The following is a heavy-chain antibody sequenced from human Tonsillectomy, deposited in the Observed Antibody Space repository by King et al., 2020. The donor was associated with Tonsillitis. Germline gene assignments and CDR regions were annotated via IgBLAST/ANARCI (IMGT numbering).Heavy chain of an antibody. CDR2: SNPDTGGT. V-gene: IGHV1-2*02. CDR3: ARDDGGSSENAFDI. Sequence: VQLVESGAEVKKPGASVKVSCKASGYTFGGFSYHWVRQAPGQGLEWMGWSNPDTGGTSYAQKFQGRVTMTRDTSISTAYIELNRLTSDDTAVYYCARDDGGSSENAFDIWGQGTMVTVSS. CDR1: GYTFGGFS. J-gene: IGHJ3*02. D-gene: IGHD4-23*01.